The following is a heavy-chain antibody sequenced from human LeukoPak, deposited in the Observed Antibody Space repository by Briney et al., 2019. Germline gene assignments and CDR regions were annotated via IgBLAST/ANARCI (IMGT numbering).Heavy chain of an antibody. J-gene: IGHJ6*03. V-gene: IGHV4-4*07. CDR2: IYTSGST. Sequence: PSETLSLTCTVSGCSISDYYWSWIRQPAGKGLEWIGRIYTSGSTDYNPSLKSRVTMSVDTSKNQFSLELNSVTAADTAVYYCARTSTLGGYYFCYMDVWGKGTTVSVSS. CDR1: GCSISDYY. CDR3: ARTSTLGGYYFCYMDV.